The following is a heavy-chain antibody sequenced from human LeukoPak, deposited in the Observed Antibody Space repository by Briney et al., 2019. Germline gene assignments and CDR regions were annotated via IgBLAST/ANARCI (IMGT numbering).Heavy chain of an antibody. D-gene: IGHD2/OR15-2a*01. CDR3: AREMKISRFDAFDI. V-gene: IGHV1-2*06. CDR1: GYIFNTYY. CDR2: INPYSGDT. J-gene: IGHJ3*02. Sequence: VTVSCQSCGYIFNTYYLHWGRQAAGQGLEGVGRINPYSGDTTFAQRVEGRVKMTRETSISTAYMELSTLRSDDTAVYYCAREMKISRFDAFDIWGQGTMVTVSS.